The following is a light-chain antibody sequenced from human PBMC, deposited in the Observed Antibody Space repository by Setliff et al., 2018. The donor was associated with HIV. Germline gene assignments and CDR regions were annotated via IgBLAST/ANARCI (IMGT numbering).Light chain of an antibody. CDR1: SSDVGAYNY. CDR3: CSYTSRNTDV. J-gene: IGLJ1*01. CDR2: EVS. V-gene: IGLV2-14*01. Sequence: QSVLTQPASVSGSPGQSITISCTGTSSDVGAYNYVSWYQQYPGKAPKLMIYEVSNRPSGVSNRFSGSKSGNTASLTISGLQAEDEADYYCCSYTSRNTDVFGTGTKVTAL.